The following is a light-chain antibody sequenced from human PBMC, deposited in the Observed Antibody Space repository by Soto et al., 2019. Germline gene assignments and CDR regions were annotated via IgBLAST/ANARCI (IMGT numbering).Light chain of an antibody. J-gene: IGKJ5*01. CDR1: QDISNY. CDR2: DAS. CDR3: QQYYNLPIT. Sequence: DIQMTQSPSSLSASVGDRVTITCQASQDISNYLNWYQQKPGKAPKLLSYDASNLETVLPSRFSGSGSGTDFTLTIISLKPEDSATYYCQQYYNLPITFVQGTRLEIK. V-gene: IGKV1-33*01.